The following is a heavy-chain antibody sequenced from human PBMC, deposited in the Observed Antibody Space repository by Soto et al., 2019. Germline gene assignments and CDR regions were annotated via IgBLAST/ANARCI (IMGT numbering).Heavy chain of an antibody. CDR2: INAGNGNT. D-gene: IGHD3-22*01. CDR3: AREVYYDSSGYPFDY. J-gene: IGHJ4*02. V-gene: IGHV1-3*01. Sequence: GASVKVSCKASGYTFTSYAMHWVRQAPGQRLEWMGWINAGNGNTKYSQKFQGRVTITRDTSASTAYMELSSLRSEDTAVYYCAREVYYDSSGYPFDYWGQGTLVTVSS. CDR1: GYTFTSYA.